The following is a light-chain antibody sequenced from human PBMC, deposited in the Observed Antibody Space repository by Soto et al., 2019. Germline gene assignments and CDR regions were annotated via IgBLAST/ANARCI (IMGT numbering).Light chain of an antibody. J-gene: IGKJ2*01. Sequence: DIQMTQSPSSLSASVGDRVTITCRASESITTYLNWYQQTPGKAPKFLISAASSLQTGVPSRFSGSGSGTHFTLTISSLQPEDFATYYCQQSYTTPYTFGQGTKLEI. CDR3: QQSYTTPYT. V-gene: IGKV1-39*01. CDR2: AAS. CDR1: ESITTY.